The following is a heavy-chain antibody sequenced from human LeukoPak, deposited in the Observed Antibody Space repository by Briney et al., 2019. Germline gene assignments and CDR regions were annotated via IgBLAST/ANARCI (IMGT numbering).Heavy chain of an antibody. J-gene: IGHJ4*02. Sequence: SSPTLGNPTQTLTLTCTFSGFSLSTSGMCVSWIRQPPGKALEWLARIDWHDDKFYSTSLKTRLTISKDTSKNQVVLTMTNMDPVDTATYYCARFHRYLGVSLDYWAQGTLVTLSS. CDR3: ARFHRYLGVSLDY. V-gene: IGHV2-70*17. D-gene: IGHD3-16*01. CDR2: IDWHDDK. CDR1: GFSLSTSGMC.